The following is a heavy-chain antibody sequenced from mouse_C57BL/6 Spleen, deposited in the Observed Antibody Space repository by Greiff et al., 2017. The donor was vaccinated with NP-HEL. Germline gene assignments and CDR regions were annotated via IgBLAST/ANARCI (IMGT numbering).Heavy chain of an antibody. CDR1: GYAFSSYW. Sequence: QVQLKQPGAELVKPGASVKISCKASGYAFSSYWMNWVKQRPGKGLEWIGQIYPGDGDTNYNGKFKGKATLTADKSSSTAYMQLSSLTSEDSAVYFCARGGYYKGYAMDYWGQGTSVTVSS. J-gene: IGHJ4*01. D-gene: IGHD1-1*01. V-gene: IGHV1-80*01. CDR2: IYPGDGDT. CDR3: ARGGYYKGYAMDY.